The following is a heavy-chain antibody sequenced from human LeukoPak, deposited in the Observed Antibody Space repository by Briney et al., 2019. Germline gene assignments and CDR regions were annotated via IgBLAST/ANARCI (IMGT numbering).Heavy chain of an antibody. V-gene: IGHV1-8*01. CDR3: ARPTRRNFLGNDAFDI. Sequence: ASVKVSCKASGYTFTSYDINWVRQATGQGLEWMGWMNPNSGNTGYAQRFQGRVTMTRDTSTSTVYMELSSLRSEDTAVYYCARPTRRNFLGNDAFDIWGQGTMVTVSS. CDR2: MNPNSGNT. CDR1: GYTFTSYD. D-gene: IGHD1-26*01. J-gene: IGHJ3*02.